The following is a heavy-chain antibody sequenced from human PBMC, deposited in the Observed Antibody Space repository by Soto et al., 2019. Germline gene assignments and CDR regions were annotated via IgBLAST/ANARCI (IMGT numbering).Heavy chain of an antibody. CDR2: IYSGGST. CDR1: GFTVSSNY. CDR3: ARGRITMVRGKQPTDY. J-gene: IGHJ4*02. V-gene: IGHV3-66*01. Sequence: GGSLRLSCAASGFTVSSNYMSWVRQAPGKGLEWVSVIYSGGSTYYADSVKGRFTISRDNAKNSLYLQMNSLRAEDTAVYYCARGRITMVRGKQPTDYWGQGTLVTVSS. D-gene: IGHD3-10*01.